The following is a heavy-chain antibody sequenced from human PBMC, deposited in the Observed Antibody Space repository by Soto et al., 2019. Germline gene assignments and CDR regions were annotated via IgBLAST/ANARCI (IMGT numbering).Heavy chain of an antibody. CDR2: IDNAGTDS. CDR1: GFTRSGRS. Sequence: EVQLVESGGGLVQPGGSLRLSCAASGFTRSGRSMHVVRQAPGKGLVWVSGIDNAGTDSTYADSVKGRFPSSRDNAKNMLYLQMNSLRVEDTAVYYCARGWFGPDVWGKGTTVTVSS. D-gene: IGHD3-10*01. J-gene: IGHJ6*04. CDR3: ARGWFGPDV. V-gene: IGHV3-74*01.